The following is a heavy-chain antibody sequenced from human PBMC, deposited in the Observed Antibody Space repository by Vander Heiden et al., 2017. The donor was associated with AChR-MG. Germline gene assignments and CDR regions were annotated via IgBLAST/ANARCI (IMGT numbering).Heavy chain of an antibody. CDR2: IIPIFGTA. Sequence: QVQLVQSGAEVKKPGSSVKVSCKASGGTFSSYAISWVRQAPGQGLEWMGGIIPIFGTANYAQKFQGRVTITADESTSTAYMELSSLRSEDTAVYYCARASPRGYSYGYEGNYFDYWGQGTLVTVSS. D-gene: IGHD5-18*01. CDR1: GGTFSSYA. V-gene: IGHV1-69*01. J-gene: IGHJ4*02. CDR3: ARASPRGYSYGYEGNYFDY.